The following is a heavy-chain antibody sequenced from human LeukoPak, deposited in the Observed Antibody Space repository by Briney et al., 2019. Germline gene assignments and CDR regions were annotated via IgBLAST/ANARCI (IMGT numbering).Heavy chain of an antibody. CDR1: GYTFTNYY. J-gene: IGHJ5*02. D-gene: IGHD6-13*01. Sequence: ASVKVSCKASGYTFTNYYLHWVRQAPGQGLESMGIINPNSGRTTYTEKFQGRVTMTRDTSTSTVYMELSSLRSEDTALYYCARQLNLAAAALGNWFDPWGQGTLVTVSS. CDR2: INPNSGRT. CDR3: ARQLNLAAAALGNWFDP. V-gene: IGHV1-46*01.